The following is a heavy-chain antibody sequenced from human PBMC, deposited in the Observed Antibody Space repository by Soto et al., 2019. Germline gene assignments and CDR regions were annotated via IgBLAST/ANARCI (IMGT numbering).Heavy chain of an antibody. CDR3: VKDPTAGGTGTYYSY. CDR2: MSYDGRKE. V-gene: IGHV3-30*18. CDR1: GFTFNTYG. Sequence: QVQLVEFGGGVVQPGRSLRLSCAGSGFTFNTYGMHWVRQAPGKGLEWVAVMSYDGRKEYYVDSVKGRFTISRENSKNTLYLQMNSLREEDTAVYYCVKDPTAGGTGTYYSYWGQGTLVTVSS. J-gene: IGHJ4*02. D-gene: IGHD3-10*01.